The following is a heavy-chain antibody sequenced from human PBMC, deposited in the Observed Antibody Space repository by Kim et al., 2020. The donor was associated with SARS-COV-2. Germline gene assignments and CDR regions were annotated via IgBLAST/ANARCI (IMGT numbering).Heavy chain of an antibody. Sequence: ASVKVCCKASGYTFTSYYMHWVRQAPGQGLEWMGIINPSGGSTSYAQKFQGRVTMTRDTSTSTVYMELSSLRSEDTAVYYCARDYYGSGSYFLYYYGMDVWGQGTTVTVSS. CDR2: INPSGGST. CDR1: GYTFTSYY. V-gene: IGHV1-46*01. J-gene: IGHJ6*02. CDR3: ARDYYGSGSYFLYYYGMDV. D-gene: IGHD3-10*01.